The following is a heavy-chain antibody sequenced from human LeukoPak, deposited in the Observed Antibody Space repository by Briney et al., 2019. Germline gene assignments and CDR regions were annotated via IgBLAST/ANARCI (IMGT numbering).Heavy chain of an antibody. CDR3: AKDAQRGFDFSNSLES. CDR1: GFTFSHYG. V-gene: IGHV3-33*06. Sequence: PGRSLRLSCATSGFTFSHYGMHWVRQAPGKGLEWGAVIWSDGTDKYYGDSVKGRFTISRDNSKNTVYLQMNSLRVEDTAVYYCAKDAQRGFDFSNSLESWGQGTLVTVSS. D-gene: IGHD4-11*01. CDR2: IWSDGTDK. J-gene: IGHJ4*02.